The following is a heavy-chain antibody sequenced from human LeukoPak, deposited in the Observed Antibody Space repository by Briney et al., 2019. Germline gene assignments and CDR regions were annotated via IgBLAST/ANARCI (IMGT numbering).Heavy chain of an antibody. V-gene: IGHV3-66*01. CDR2: SYTGGNT. Sequence: GGSLRLSCAASGFTVSSNYMSWGRQAPGEGLEWVSVSYTGGNTHYADSVKGRFTLSRDNSKNTVYLQMNSLRVEDTAMYYCASISDLLYYFDSWGQGTLVTVSS. J-gene: IGHJ4*02. CDR1: GFTVSSNY. CDR3: ASISDLLYYFDS.